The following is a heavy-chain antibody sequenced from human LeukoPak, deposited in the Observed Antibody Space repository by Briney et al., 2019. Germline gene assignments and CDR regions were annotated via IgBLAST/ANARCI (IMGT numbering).Heavy chain of an antibody. Sequence: GGSLRLSCAASGFTLSSYWMSWVRQAPGKGLEWVANIKQDGSEKYYVDSVKGRFTISRDNAKNSLYLQMNSLRAEDTAVYYCARSVAAAHFDYWGQGTLVTVSS. J-gene: IGHJ4*02. CDR2: IKQDGSEK. CDR1: GFTLSSYW. D-gene: IGHD6-13*01. V-gene: IGHV3-7*01. CDR3: ARSVAAAHFDY.